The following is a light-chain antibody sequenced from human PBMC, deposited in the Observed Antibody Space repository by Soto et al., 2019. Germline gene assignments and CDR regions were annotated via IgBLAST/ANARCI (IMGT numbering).Light chain of an antibody. J-gene: IGKJ1*01. V-gene: IGKV3-20*01. CDR2: GAS. CDR1: QSVSSNC. CDR3: QQDGRSPHT. Sequence: EIVLTQSPGTLSLSPGERATLSCRASQSVSSNCLAGYQQKPGQAPRLLIYGASSRATGIPARFSGSGSGTDFTLTISRLEPEDFAVYYCQQDGRSPHTFGQGTNVEIK.